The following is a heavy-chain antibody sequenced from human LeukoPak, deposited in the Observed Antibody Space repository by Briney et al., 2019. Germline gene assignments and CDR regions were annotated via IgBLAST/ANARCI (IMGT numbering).Heavy chain of an antibody. CDR2: VNHSGST. V-gene: IGHV4-34*01. Sequence: PSETLSLTCAGYGGSFSGYYWSWIRQPPGKGLEWIGEVNHSGSTNYNPSLESRVTISVDTSKNQFSLKLSSVTAADTAVYYCARGRYYSSGYYQFDYWGQGTLVTVSS. J-gene: IGHJ4*02. CDR3: ARGRYYSSGYYQFDY. D-gene: IGHD3-22*01. CDR1: GGSFSGYY.